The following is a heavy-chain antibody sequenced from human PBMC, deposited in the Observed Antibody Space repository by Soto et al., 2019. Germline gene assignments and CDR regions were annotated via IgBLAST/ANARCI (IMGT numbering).Heavy chain of an antibody. V-gene: IGHV4-34*01. CDR2: INHSGST. Sequence: SETLSLTCTVSGGSISGYYWSWLRQPPGKGLEWIGEINHSGSTNYNPSLKSRVTISVDTSKNQFSLKLSSVTAADTAVYYCARAAITMVRGVDNWFDPWGQGTLVTVSS. CDR1: GGSISGYY. D-gene: IGHD3-10*01. J-gene: IGHJ5*02. CDR3: ARAAITMVRGVDNWFDP.